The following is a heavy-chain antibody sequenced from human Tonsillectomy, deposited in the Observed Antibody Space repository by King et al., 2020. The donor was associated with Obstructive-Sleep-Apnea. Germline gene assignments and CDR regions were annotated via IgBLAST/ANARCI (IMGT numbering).Heavy chain of an antibody. D-gene: IGHD3-3*01. J-gene: IGHJ5*02. Sequence: VQLVESGGGLVQPGGSLRLSCAASGFTFSSYAMSWVRQAPGKGLEWVSAISGSGCSTYYADSVKGRFTISRDNSKNTLYLQMNSLRAEDTAVYYCASTRADYDFWSGYYAWGQGTLVTVSS. V-gene: IGHV3-23*04. CDR3: ASTRADYDFWSGYYA. CDR1: GFTFSSYA. CDR2: ISGSGCST.